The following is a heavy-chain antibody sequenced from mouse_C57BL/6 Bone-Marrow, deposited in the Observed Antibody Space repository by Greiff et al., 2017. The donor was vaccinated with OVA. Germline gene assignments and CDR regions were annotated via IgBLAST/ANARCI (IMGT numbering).Heavy chain of an antibody. CDR3: ARSGWLLRVSYAMDY. J-gene: IGHJ4*01. V-gene: IGHV2-2*01. CDR1: GFSLTSYG. CDR2: IWSGGST. D-gene: IGHD2-3*01. Sequence: QVQLKESGPGLVQPSQSLSITCTVSGFSLTSYGVHWVRQSPGKGLEWLGVIWSGGSTDYNAAFISRLSISKDNSKSQVFFKMNSLQADDTAIYYCARSGWLLRVSYAMDYWGQGTSVTVSS.